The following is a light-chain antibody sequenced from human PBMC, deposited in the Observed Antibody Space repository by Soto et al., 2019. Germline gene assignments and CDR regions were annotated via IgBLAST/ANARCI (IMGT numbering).Light chain of an antibody. CDR1: QRISSW. Sequence: DIQMTQSPSTLSASVGDRVTITCRASQRISSWLAWYQQKPGKAPKLLIYKASTLKSGVPSRFSGSGSGTEFTLTISSLQPDDFATYYCQQYNSYWTFGQGTKVEIK. CDR2: KAS. CDR3: QQYNSYWT. V-gene: IGKV1-5*03. J-gene: IGKJ1*01.